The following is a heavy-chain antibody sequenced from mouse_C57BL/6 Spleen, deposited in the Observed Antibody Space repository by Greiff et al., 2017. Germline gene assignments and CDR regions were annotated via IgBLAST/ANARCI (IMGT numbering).Heavy chain of an antibody. D-gene: IGHD1-1*01. CDR1: GFTFSDYG. J-gene: IGHJ4*01. Sequence: EVMLVESGGGLVKPGGSLKLSCAASGFTFSDYGMHWVRQAPEKGLEWVAYISSGSSTIYYADTVKGRFTISIDNTKNTLFLQVTSLSAEDTALYYWASGTSAMDYWGQGTSVTVSS. CDR2: ISSGSSTI. CDR3: ASGTSAMDY. V-gene: IGHV5-17*01.